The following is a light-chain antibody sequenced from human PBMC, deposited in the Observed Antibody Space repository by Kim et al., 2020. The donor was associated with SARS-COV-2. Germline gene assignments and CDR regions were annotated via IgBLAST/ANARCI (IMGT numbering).Light chain of an antibody. CDR2: STD. CDR1: PGAVHSGYY. V-gene: IGLV7-43*01. J-gene: IGLJ3*02. CDR3: LLYFGGVQPQWV. Sequence: TVSLTCGSSPGAVHSGYYPNCFQQRPGQAPRALIYSTDSKYSWTPARFSGSLLGGKAALTLSGVQPEDEAEYYCLLYFGGVQPQWVFGGGTQLTVL.